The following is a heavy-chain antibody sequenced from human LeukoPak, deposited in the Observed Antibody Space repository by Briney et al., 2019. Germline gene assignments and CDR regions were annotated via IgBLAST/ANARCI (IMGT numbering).Heavy chain of an antibody. CDR3: ARQYNWNPMIWFDP. V-gene: IGHV1-2*02. Sequence: GASVKVSCKASGYTFTGYYMHWVRQAPGQGLEWMGWINPNSGGTNYAQKFQGRVTMTRGTSISTAYTELSRLRSDDTAVYYCARQYNWNPMIWFDPWGQGTLVTVSS. CDR2: INPNSGGT. J-gene: IGHJ5*02. CDR1: GYTFTGYY. D-gene: IGHD1-20*01.